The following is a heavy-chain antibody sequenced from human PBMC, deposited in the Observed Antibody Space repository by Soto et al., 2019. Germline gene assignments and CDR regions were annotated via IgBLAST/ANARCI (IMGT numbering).Heavy chain of an antibody. CDR2: ISGSGGST. J-gene: IGHJ4*02. D-gene: IGHD6-19*01. Sequence: GGSLRLSCAASGFTFSSNPMSWARQAPGKGREWVSPISGSGGSTYYADSVKGRFTISRDNSKNTLYLQMNSLRAEDTAVYYCAKVDAGQWLVPTYFDYWGQGTLVTVSS. CDR3: AKVDAGQWLVPTYFDY. V-gene: IGHV3-23*01. CDR1: GFTFSSNP.